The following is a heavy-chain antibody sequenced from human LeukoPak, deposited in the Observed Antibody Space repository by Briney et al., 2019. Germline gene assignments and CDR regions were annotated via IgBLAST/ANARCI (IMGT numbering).Heavy chain of an antibody. CDR2: VHLDGRT. D-gene: IGHD3-10*01. V-gene: IGHV4-4*02. J-gene: IGHJ6*02. Sequence: PSETLSLTCGVSGGSVTSTNWWTWVRQPPGKGLEWIGEVHLDGRTNYNPSLKSRLTMSVDLSENHISLKLTSVTAADTAVYYCARETEGVVLWFSGPGRGMDVWGQGTTVTVSS. CDR3: ARETEGVVLWFSGPGRGMDV. CDR1: GGSVTSTNW.